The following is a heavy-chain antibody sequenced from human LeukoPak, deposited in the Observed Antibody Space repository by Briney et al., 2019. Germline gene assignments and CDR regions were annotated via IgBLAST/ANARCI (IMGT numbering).Heavy chain of an antibody. D-gene: IGHD5-18*01. J-gene: IGHJ6*03. CDR1: GNTFNNYA. Sequence: SVKVSCKASGNTFNNYAISWVRQAPGQGLEWMGGIIPMFGTGNYAQKFQGRVTITADESTSTAYMELSSLRSEDTAVYYWGRVTATGKYYYYYYMDVWGKGTTVTVSS. V-gene: IGHV1-69*13. CDR3: GRVTATGKYYYYYYMDV. CDR2: IIPMFGTG.